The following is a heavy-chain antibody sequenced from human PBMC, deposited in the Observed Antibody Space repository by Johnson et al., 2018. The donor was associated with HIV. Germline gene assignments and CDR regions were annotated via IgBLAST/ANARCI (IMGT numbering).Heavy chain of an antibody. CDR1: GFTFSSYC. CDR2: IKQDGSEK. Sequence: VQLVESGGGLVQPGGSLRLSCAASGFTFSSYCMSWVRQSPGKGLEWVANIKQDGSEKYYVDSVKGRFTISRDNAKNSLYLQMNSLRAEDTAVYYCARYLTEYSSSADAFDIWGQGTMVTVSS. J-gene: IGHJ3*02. V-gene: IGHV3-7*05. CDR3: ARYLTEYSSSADAFDI. D-gene: IGHD6-6*01.